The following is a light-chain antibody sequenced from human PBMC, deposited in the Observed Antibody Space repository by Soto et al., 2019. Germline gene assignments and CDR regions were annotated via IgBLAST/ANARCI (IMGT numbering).Light chain of an antibody. J-gene: IGKJ1*01. CDR1: QNINTW. CDR3: QQYNNYST. CDR2: DAS. Sequence: DIQMTQSPSTVSASVGDRVTITCRPSQNINTWLAWFQLKPGKAPKLLIYDASSLESGVPSRFSGSGSGTEFTLTISSLQPDDFATYYCQQYNNYSTFGQGTKVDIK. V-gene: IGKV1-5*01.